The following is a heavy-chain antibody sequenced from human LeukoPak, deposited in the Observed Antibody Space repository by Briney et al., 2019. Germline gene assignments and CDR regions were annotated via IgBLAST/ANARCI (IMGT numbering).Heavy chain of an antibody. J-gene: IGHJ6*02. CDR1: GFTFSSYS. CDR2: ISSSSSTI. CDR3: AREARGVIKAKGDV. D-gene: IGHD3-10*01. Sequence: GGSLRLSCAASGFTFSSYSMNWVRQAPGKGLEWASYISSSSSTIYYADSVKGRFTISRDNAKNSLYLQMNSLRAEDTAVYHCAREARGVIKAKGDVWGQGTTVTVSS. V-gene: IGHV3-48*01.